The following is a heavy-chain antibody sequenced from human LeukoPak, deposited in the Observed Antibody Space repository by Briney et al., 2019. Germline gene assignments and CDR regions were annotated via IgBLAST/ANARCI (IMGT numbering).Heavy chain of an antibody. CDR1: GDSVSSNSAA. CDR2: TYYRSKWYN. CDR3: ARGVGSYYYDSSGGPDWFDP. V-gene: IGHV6-1*01. Sequence: SQTLSLTCAISGDSVSSNSAAWNWIRQSPSRGLEWLGRTYYRSKWYNDYAVSVKSRITINPVTSKNQFSLQLNSVTPEDTAVYYCARGVGSYYYDSSGGPDWFDPWGQGTLVTVSS. D-gene: IGHD3-22*01. J-gene: IGHJ5*02.